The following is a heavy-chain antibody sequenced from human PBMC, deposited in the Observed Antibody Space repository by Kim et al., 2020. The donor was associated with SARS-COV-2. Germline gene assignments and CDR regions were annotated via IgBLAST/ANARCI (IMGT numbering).Heavy chain of an antibody. CDR3: ARIAQQHLDYYFDY. D-gene: IGHD6-13*01. V-gene: IGHV1-18*01. CDR1: GFAFTSYG. J-gene: IGHJ4*02. Sequence: ASMKVSCKTSGFAFTSYGFSWVRQAPGQGLEWMGWISAYNGDTKYAQNLQGRVTMTTDTSTSTADMQLRSLRSDDTAVYYCARIAQQHLDYYFDYWGQGTLVTVSS. CDR2: ISAYNGDT.